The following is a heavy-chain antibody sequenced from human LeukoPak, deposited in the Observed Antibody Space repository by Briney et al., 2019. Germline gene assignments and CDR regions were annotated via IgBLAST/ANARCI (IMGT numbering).Heavy chain of an antibody. V-gene: IGHV3-48*01. CDR1: GFTFSSYS. CDR3: ARAGEPDYCYYYMDV. J-gene: IGHJ6*03. Sequence: SGGSLRLSCAASGFTFSSYSMNWVRQAPGKGLEWVSYISSSSSTIYYADSVKGRFTISRDNAKNPLYLQMNSLRAEDTAVYYCARAGEPDYCYYYMDVWGKGTTVTVSS. D-gene: IGHD7-27*01. CDR2: ISSSSSTI.